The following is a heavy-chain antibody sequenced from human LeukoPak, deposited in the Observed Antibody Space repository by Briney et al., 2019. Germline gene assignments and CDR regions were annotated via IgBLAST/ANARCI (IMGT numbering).Heavy chain of an antibody. D-gene: IGHD4-11*01. CDR2: ISAYNGNT. V-gene: IGHV1-18*01. Sequence: ASVKVSCKASGYTFTSYDINWVRQATGQGLEWMGWISAYNGNTNYAQKLQGRVTMTTDTSTSTAYMELRSLRSDDTAVYYCAKCNSNSSKYYFDYWGQGTLVTVSS. CDR1: GYTFTSYD. CDR3: AKCNSNSSKYYFDY. J-gene: IGHJ4*02.